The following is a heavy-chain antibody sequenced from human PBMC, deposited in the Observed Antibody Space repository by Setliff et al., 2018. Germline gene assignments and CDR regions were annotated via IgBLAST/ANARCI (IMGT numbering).Heavy chain of an antibody. CDR1: GYSFTSHY. Sequence: RASVKVSCKTSGYSFTSHYMHWVRQAPGQGLEWMGIVNPGGLTSSSTQKLEGRVTMTRDTSTSTVYMELNSLTSDDTAVYYCARAGLAAAGRKGVFDHWGQGTLVTVSS. J-gene: IGHJ4*02. D-gene: IGHD6-25*01. V-gene: IGHV1-46*01. CDR2: VNPGGLTS. CDR3: ARAGLAAAGRKGVFDH.